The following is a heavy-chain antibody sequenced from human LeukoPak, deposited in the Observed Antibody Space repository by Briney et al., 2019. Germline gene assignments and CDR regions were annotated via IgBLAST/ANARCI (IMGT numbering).Heavy chain of an antibody. Sequence: PGGSLRLSCAASGFTFSSYGMHWVRQAPGKGLEWVSGISGSGGSTYYVESVKGRFTISRDNSKNTLYLQMNSLRAEDTALYYCAKELRVYSYGSYYYYGMDVWGQGTTVTVSS. J-gene: IGHJ6*02. CDR3: AKELRVYSYGSYYYYGMDV. V-gene: IGHV3-23*01. CDR2: ISGSGGST. D-gene: IGHD5-18*01. CDR1: GFTFSSYG.